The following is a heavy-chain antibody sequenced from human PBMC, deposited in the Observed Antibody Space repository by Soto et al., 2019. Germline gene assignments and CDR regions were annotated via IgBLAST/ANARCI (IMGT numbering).Heavy chain of an antibody. D-gene: IGHD4-17*01. CDR1: GSTFNIYA. J-gene: IGHJ6*02. Sequence: PXGSLRLSCAASGSTFNIYALHWVRQAPGKGLEWVAVISFDGTKKYYSDSVKGRFTISRDNLKNTLYLQMNNLRVEDAALYFCAREDDYGYSYINYGLDVWGQGTTVTVSS. CDR2: ISFDGTKK. CDR3: AREDDYGYSYINYGLDV. V-gene: IGHV3-30-3*01.